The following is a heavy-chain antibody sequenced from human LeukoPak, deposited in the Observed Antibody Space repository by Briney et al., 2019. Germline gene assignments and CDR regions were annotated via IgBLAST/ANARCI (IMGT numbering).Heavy chain of an antibody. V-gene: IGHV5-51*01. CDR3: ARKSRADY. CDR2: IYPGDSET. J-gene: IGHJ4*02. CDR1: GSRFPTYW. Sequence: GESLKISCKGSGSRFPTYWIGWVRQMPGKGLEWMGIIYPGDSETRYSPSFQGQVTISADKSISTAYLQWSRLKASDTAMYYCARKSRADYWGQGTLVTVSS.